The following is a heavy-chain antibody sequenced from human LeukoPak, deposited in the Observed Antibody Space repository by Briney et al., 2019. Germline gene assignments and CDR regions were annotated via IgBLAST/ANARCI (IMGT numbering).Heavy chain of an antibody. CDR3: AQDLEY. CDR2: IGGGGGST. J-gene: IGHJ4*02. Sequence: GGSLRLSCAASGVTFSSSSMNWVRQAPGKGLEWVSTIGGGGGSTHYADSVKGWFTISRDNSKNTVYLHMNSLRAEDTAVYYCAQDLEYWGQGTLVTVSS. CDR1: GVTFSSSS. V-gene: IGHV3-23*01.